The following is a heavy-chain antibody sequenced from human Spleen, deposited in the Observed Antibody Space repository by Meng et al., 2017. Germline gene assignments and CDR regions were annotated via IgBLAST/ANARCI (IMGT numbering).Heavy chain of an antibody. CDR1: GGSISTYY. J-gene: IGHJ4*02. V-gene: IGHV4-59*01. D-gene: IGHD2-21*02. CDR3: ARGPSHGGSYSDY. CDR2: INYSGRT. Sequence: QVQLQESGPGLVKLSETLSLTCTASGGSISTYYWSWIRQSPEKGLEWIGYINYSGRTNYIPSLRSRATISVDPSKNQFSLNLRSVTAADTAVYYCARGPSHGGSYSDYWGQGTLVTVSS.